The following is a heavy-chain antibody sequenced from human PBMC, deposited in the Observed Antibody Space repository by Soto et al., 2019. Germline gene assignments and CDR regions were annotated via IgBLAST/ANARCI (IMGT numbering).Heavy chain of an antibody. CDR2: IRSRANNFAT. J-gene: IGHJ6*02. CDR3: ARGQGAAIGDYYYHVMDV. D-gene: IGHD2-2*02. Sequence: EVQLVESGGGLVQPGGSLNLSCAASGFIFSGSAIHWVRQASGKGLEWVGRIRSRANNFATSSAASVKGRFTFSRDDSKNTAYLQMNPLKPEDTAVYSCARGQGAAIGDYYYHVMDVWGQGTTVTVSS. CDR1: GFIFSGSA. V-gene: IGHV3-73*02.